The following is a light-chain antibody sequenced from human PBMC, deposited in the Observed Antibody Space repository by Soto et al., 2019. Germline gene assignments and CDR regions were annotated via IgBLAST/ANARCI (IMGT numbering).Light chain of an antibody. CDR1: SSNIGSNY. V-gene: IGLV1-47*01. CDR2: RNN. J-gene: IGLJ1*01. CDR3: AAYIDSLSGYV. Sequence: QSVLTQPPSASGTPGQRVTISCSGSSSNIGSNYVYWYQQLPGTAPKLLIYRNNQRPSGVPDRFSGSKSGTSASLAISGLRSEDEANYKCAAYIDSLSGYVFGTGTKVPV.